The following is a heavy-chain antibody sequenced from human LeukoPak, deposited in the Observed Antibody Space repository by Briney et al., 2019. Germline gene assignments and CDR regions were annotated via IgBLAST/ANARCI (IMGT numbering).Heavy chain of an antibody. CDR3: ARQALWSSGWYEVPWFDP. V-gene: IGHV4-39*01. D-gene: IGHD6-19*01. CDR2: IYYSGST. CDR1: GGSISISSYY. Sequence: SETLSLTCTVSGGSISISSYYWGWIRQPPGKGLEWIGSIYYSGSTYYNPSLKSRVTISVDTSKNQFSLKLSSVTAADTDVYYCARQALWSSGWYEVPWFDPRVQGTLVTVSS. J-gene: IGHJ5*02.